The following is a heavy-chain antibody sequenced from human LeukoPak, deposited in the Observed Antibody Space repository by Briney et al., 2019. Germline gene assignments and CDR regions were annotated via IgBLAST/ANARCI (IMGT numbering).Heavy chain of an antibody. J-gene: IGHJ4*02. V-gene: IGHV3-7*01. D-gene: IGHD5-18*01. Sequence: PGGSLRLSCAASGFTFSSYAMSWVRQAPGKGLEWVANIKQDGSEKYYVDSVKGRFTISRDNAKNSLYLQMNSLRAEDTAVYYCARDEDTAMAIDYWGQGTLVTVSS. CDR2: IKQDGSEK. CDR1: GFTFSSYA. CDR3: ARDEDTAMAIDY.